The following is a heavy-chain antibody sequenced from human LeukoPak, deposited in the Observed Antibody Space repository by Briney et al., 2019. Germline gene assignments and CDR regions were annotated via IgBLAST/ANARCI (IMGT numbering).Heavy chain of an antibody. J-gene: IGHJ4*02. Sequence: ASVKVSCKASGYTFTSYGISWVRQAPGQGLEWMGWISAYNGNTNYAQKLQGRVTMTTDTSTSTAYMELRSPRSDDTAVYYCARARRDGYRGPFDYWGQGTLVTVSS. V-gene: IGHV1-18*01. CDR1: GYTFTSYG. D-gene: IGHD5-24*01. CDR3: ARARRDGYRGPFDY. CDR2: ISAYNGNT.